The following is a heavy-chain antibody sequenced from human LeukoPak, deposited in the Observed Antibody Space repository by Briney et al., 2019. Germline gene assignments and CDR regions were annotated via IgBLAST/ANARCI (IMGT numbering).Heavy chain of an antibody. CDR3: ARVSGFERKDSFSY. D-gene: IGHD5-12*01. J-gene: IGHJ4*02. Sequence: GASVKVSCKASAYTFTSSDINWVRQATGQGLEWMGWMNPNSGNTGYAQRFQGRVTMTRDNSISTAYMELSNLTSEDTAVYFCARVSGFERKDSFSYGGQGTLVTVSS. CDR2: MNPNSGNT. CDR1: AYTFTSSD. V-gene: IGHV1-8*01.